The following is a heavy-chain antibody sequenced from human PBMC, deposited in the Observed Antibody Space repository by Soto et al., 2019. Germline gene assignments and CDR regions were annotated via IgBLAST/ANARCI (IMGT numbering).Heavy chain of an antibody. D-gene: IGHD3-10*01. Sequence: QAQLVESGGGVVQPGRSLRLSCAASGFTFSNYGIHWVHQAPGKGLEWVAVISYDGSNKYYADSVKGRFTISRDNSKNTLYVQMNSLRAEDTAVYYCAKDRGSTNYYYYYMDVWGKGTTVTVSS. CDR1: GFTFSNYG. J-gene: IGHJ6*03. V-gene: IGHV3-30*18. CDR2: ISYDGSNK. CDR3: AKDRGSTNYYYYYMDV.